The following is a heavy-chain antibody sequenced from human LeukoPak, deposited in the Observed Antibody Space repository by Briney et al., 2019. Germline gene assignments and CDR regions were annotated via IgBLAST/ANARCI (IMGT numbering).Heavy chain of an antibody. CDR2: IYHSGSI. CDR3: ARGPYSTGPWDA. V-gene: IGHV4-38-2*02. Sequence: SETLSLTCNVSGYFIRSAYYWGWIRQPPGKGLEWIGSIYHSGSIYYSPSLKSRVTISVDTSKNQVSLKVRSVTAADTAVYYCARGPYSTGPWDAWGQGTMVTVSS. D-gene: IGHD6-25*01. J-gene: IGHJ3*01. CDR1: GYFIRSAYY.